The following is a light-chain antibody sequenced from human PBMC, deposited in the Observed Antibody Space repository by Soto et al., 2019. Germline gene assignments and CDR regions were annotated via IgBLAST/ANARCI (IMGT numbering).Light chain of an antibody. CDR2: ENN. CDR3: GTWDSGLSASWL. J-gene: IGLJ3*02. Sequence: QSVLTQPPSVSAAPGQKVTISCSGSTSSIGNNYVSWYQHLPGTAPKLLIYENNKRPSGIPDRFSGSKSGTSATLGITGLQTGDEAHYYCGTWDSGLSASWLFGGGTKLTVL. CDR1: TSSIGNNY. V-gene: IGLV1-51*02.